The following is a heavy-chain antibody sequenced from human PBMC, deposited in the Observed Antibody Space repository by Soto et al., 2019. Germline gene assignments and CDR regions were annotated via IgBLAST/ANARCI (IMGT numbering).Heavy chain of an antibody. CDR3: ATTGNNWNIRFDP. J-gene: IGHJ5*02. CDR2: INHSGST. V-gene: IGHV4-34*01. Sequence: QVQLQQWDAGLLKPSETLSLTCAVYGGPFSGYYWSWIRQPPGKGLEWIGEINHSGSTNYNPSLKSRVTISVDTSKNQFSLKLSSVTAADTAVYYCATTGNNWNIRFDPWGQGTLVTVSS. CDR1: GGPFSGYY. D-gene: IGHD1-1*01.